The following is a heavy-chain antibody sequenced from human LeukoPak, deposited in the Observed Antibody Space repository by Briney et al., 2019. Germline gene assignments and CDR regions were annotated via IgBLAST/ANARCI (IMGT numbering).Heavy chain of an antibody. Sequence: GESLKISCKGSGYSFTSYWIGWVGQMPGKGLEWMGIIYPGDSDTRYSPSFQGQVTISADKSISTAYLQWSSLKASDPAMYSCARQTPIFDYAGYNADASNFDYWGQGNLVTVSP. CDR1: GYSFTSYW. J-gene: IGHJ4*02. CDR2: IYPGDSDT. D-gene: IGHD5-24*01. V-gene: IGHV5-51*01. CDR3: ARQTPIFDYAGYNADASNFDY.